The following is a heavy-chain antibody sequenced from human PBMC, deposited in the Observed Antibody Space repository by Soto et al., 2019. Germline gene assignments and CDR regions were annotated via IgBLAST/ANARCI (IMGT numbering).Heavy chain of an antibody. V-gene: IGHV4-39*01. D-gene: IGHD2-21*01. CDR3: ARLGWGNGDSDY. J-gene: IGHJ4*02. Sequence: QLQLQESGPGLVKSSETLSLTCTVSGGSISKSNYFWGWIRQAPGKGLGWIASILYSGTTSYNSSLKSRVAISVDTSKNQFSLELNSVTAADTAVYYCARLGWGNGDSDYCGQGTLVTVSS. CDR1: GGSISKSNYF. CDR2: ILYSGTT.